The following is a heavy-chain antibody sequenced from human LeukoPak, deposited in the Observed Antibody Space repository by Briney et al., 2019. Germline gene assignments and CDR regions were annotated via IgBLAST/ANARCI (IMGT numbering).Heavy chain of an antibody. V-gene: IGHV4-39*01. D-gene: IGHD2-15*01. CDR3: ARPNSLDCSGGSCYHNWFDP. CDR2: IYYSGST. CDR1: GGSISSSNYY. Sequence: SETLSLTCTVSGGSISSSNYYWGWIRQPPGKGLEWIGSIYYSGSTYYNPSLKSRVTISVDTSKNQFSLKLSSVTAADTAVYYCARPNSLDCSGGSCYHNWFDPWGQGTLVTVSS. J-gene: IGHJ5*02.